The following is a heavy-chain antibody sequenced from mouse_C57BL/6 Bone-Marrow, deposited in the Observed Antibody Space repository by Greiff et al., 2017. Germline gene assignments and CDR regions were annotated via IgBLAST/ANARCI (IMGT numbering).Heavy chain of an antibody. D-gene: IGHD2-12*01. CDR3: ASRVTTTGGYYFGC. CDR1: GYALTNYL. J-gene: IGHJ2*01. V-gene: IGHV1-54*01. Sequence: VQLQQSGAELVRPGTSVKVSCKASGYALTNYLIEWVKQRPGKGLEWIGVINPGSGGTNYNEKFKGKATLTADKSSSTAYMQLSSLTSEDSAVYFGASRVTTTGGYYFGCWGQGTTLTVSS. CDR2: INPGSGGT.